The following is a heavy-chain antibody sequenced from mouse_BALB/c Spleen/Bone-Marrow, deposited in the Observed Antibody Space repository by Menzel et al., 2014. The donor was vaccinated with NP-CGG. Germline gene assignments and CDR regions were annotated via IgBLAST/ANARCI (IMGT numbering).Heavy chain of an antibody. V-gene: IGHV1-69*02. Sequence: VQLQQSGAELVKPGAPVKLSCKASGYTFTSYWMNWVKQRPGRGLEWIGRIDPSDSETHYNQKFKDKATLTVDKSSSTAYIQLSSLTSEDSAVYYCARNWLYFDYWGQGTTLTVSS. CDR1: GYTFTSYW. CDR2: IDPSDSET. D-gene: IGHD4-1*01. J-gene: IGHJ2*01. CDR3: ARNWLYFDY.